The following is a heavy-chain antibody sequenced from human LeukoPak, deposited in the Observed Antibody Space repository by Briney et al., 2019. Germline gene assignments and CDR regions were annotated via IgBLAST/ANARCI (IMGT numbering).Heavy chain of an antibody. CDR1: GFTFSSYS. CDR2: ISSSSSTI. CDR3: ANSRGYGSGNL. D-gene: IGHD3-10*01. Sequence: GGSLRLSCAASGFTFSSYSMNWVRQAPGKGLEWVSYISSSSSTIYYAGSVKGRFTISRDNSKNIVYLRMNSLRAEDTAVYFCANSRGYGSGNLWGQGTLVTVSS. V-gene: IGHV3-48*01. J-gene: IGHJ4*02.